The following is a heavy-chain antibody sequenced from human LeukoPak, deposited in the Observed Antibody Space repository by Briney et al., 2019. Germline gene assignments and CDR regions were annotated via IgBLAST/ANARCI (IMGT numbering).Heavy chain of an antibody. CDR1: GGSFSGYY. J-gene: IGHJ5*02. Sequence: PSETLSLTCAVYGGSFSGYYWSWIRQPPGKGLEWIGEINHSGSTNYNPSLKSRVTISVDTSKNQFSLKLNSVTAADTAVYYCARRRTGYSYGYAANNWFDPWGQGTLVTVSS. D-gene: IGHD5-18*01. V-gene: IGHV4-34*01. CDR3: ARRRTGYSYGYAANNWFDP. CDR2: INHSGST.